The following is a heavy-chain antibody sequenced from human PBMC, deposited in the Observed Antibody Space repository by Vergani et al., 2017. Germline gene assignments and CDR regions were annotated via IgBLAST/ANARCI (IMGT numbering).Heavy chain of an antibody. V-gene: IGHV4-34*01. CDR2: INHSGST. D-gene: IGHD3-10*01. Sequence: QVQLQQWGAGLLKPSETLSLTCAVYGGSFSGYYWSWIRQPPGKGLEWIGEINHSGSTNYNPSLKSRVTISVDTSKNQFSLKLSSETAADTAVYYCARGLPWGTMVRGFMSWWFDPWGQGTLVTVSS. CDR3: ARGLPWGTMVRGFMSWWFDP. CDR1: GGSFSGYY. J-gene: IGHJ5*02.